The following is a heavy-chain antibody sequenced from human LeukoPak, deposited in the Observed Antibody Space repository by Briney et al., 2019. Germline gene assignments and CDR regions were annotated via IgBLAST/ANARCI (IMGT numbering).Heavy chain of an antibody. CDR1: GGSISRSSYY. D-gene: IGHD3-16*01. CDR3: ARVKKGDYMDV. CDR2: IYFIGIT. Sequence: PSETLSLTCTVSGGSISRSSYYWGWIRQPPGKGLEWIGSIYFIGITYYNPSLKSRITISVDTSKNQLSLKLNSVIAADTAVYYCARVKKGDYMDVWGKGTTVTVSS. V-gene: IGHV4-39*07. J-gene: IGHJ6*03.